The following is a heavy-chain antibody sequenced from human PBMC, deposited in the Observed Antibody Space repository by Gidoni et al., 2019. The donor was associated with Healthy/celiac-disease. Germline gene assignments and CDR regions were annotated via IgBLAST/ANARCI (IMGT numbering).Heavy chain of an antibody. J-gene: IGHJ3*02. CDR2: ISSSSSYI. D-gene: IGHD5-12*01. CDR3: ARDPDPHHPISGYDSGAFDI. CDR1: GFTFRSYS. V-gene: IGHV3-21*01. Sequence: EVQLVESGGGLVKHGGSLRLSCAASGFTFRSYSMNWVRQAPGKGLGWVSSISSSSSYIYYADSVKGRFTISRDNAKNSLYLQMNSLRAEDTAVYYCARDPDPHHPISGYDSGAFDIWGQGTMVTVSS.